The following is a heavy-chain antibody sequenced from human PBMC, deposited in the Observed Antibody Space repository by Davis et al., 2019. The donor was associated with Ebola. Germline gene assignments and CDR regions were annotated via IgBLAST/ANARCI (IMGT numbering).Heavy chain of an antibody. V-gene: IGHV3-23*01. CDR1: GFTFSSYA. D-gene: IGHD2-8*01. Sequence: GESLKISCAASGFTFSSYAMSWVRQAPGKGLEWVSAISGSGGSTYYADSVKGRFTISRDNSKNTLYLQMNSLRAEDTAVYYCGVSRRESVYYYYYGMDVWGQGTTVTVSS. CDR3: GVSRRESVYYYYYGMDV. CDR2: ISGSGGST. J-gene: IGHJ6*02.